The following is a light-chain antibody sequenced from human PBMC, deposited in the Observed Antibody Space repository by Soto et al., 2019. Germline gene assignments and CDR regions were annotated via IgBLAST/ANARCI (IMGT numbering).Light chain of an antibody. J-gene: IGLJ1*01. CDR3: NSYTSSTTYV. CDR1: SSDVGGYNS. V-gene: IGLV2-14*01. CDR2: EVN. Sequence: QAVVTQPASVSGSPGQSITISCTGTSSDVGGYNSVSWYQQHPGKAPKLMIYEVNNRPSGVSNRFSGSKSGNTASLTISGLQAEDEADYYCNSYTSSTTYVFGTGTKLTVL.